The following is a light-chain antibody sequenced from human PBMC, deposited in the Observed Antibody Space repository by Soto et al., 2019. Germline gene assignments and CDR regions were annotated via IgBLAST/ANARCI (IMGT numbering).Light chain of an antibody. J-gene: IGLJ2*01. V-gene: IGLV1-40*01. Sequence: QSVLTQPPPVSGVPGQRVTISCTGKSSNIGAGYDVHWYQQLPGTAPKLLIYDNSNRPSGVPDRFSGSKSGTSASLAITGLQAEDEADYYCQSYDSSLSGSGVFGGGTKVTVL. CDR1: SSNIGAGYD. CDR2: DNS. CDR3: QSYDSSLSGSGV.